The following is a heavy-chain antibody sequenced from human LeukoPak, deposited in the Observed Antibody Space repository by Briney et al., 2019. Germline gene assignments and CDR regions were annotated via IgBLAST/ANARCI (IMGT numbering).Heavy chain of an antibody. J-gene: IGHJ6*02. CDR3: ARHHYYGSGAHPYYGMDV. D-gene: IGHD3-10*01. CDR2: IYPGDSDA. V-gene: IGHV5-51*01. Sequence: GESLKISCKGSGYSFTSYWIGWVRQMPGKGLEWMGIIYPGDSDARYSPSFQGQVTISADKSISTAYLQGSSLKASDTAMYYCARHHYYGSGAHPYYGMDVWGQGTTVTVSS. CDR1: GYSFTSYW.